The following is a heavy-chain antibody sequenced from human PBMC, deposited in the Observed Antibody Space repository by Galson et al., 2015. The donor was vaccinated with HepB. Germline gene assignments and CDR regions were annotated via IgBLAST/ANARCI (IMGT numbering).Heavy chain of an antibody. J-gene: IGHJ4*02. CDR2: ISAYNGNT. D-gene: IGHD6-13*01. CDR3: ARVLSAAGTEGGYDY. Sequence: SVKVSCKASGYTFTSYGISWVRQAPGQGLEWMGWISAYNGNTNYAQKLQGRVTMTTDTSTSTAYMELRSLRSDDTAVYYCARVLSAAGTEGGYDYWGQGTLVTVSS. CDR1: GYTFTSYG. V-gene: IGHV1-18*04.